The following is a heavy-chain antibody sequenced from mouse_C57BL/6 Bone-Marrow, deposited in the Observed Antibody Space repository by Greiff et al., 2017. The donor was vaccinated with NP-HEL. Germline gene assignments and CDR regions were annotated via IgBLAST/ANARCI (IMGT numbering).Heavy chain of an antibody. CDR3: ARWLLLYWYFDV. V-gene: IGHV1-19*01. Sequence: VQLQQSGPVLVKPGASVKMSCKASGYTFTDYYMNWVKQSHGKSLEWIGVINPYNGGTSYNQKFKGKATLTVDKSSSTAYMELNSLTSEASAVYYCARWLLLYWYFDVWGTGTTVTVSS. J-gene: IGHJ1*03. D-gene: IGHD2-3*01. CDR1: GYTFTDYY. CDR2: INPYNGGT.